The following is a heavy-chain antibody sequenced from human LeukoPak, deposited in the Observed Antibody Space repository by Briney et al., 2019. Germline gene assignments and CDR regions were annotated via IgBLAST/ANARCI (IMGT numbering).Heavy chain of an antibody. Sequence: GGSLRLSCAASGFTFSDYYMSWIRQAPGKGLEWVSYISSSGSRIYYTDSVKGRFTISRDNAKNSLYLQMNSLRAEDTAVYFCARDSGNYYNVKLDYWGQGTLVTVSS. CDR2: ISSSGSRI. CDR1: GFTFSDYY. D-gene: IGHD3-10*01. CDR3: ARDSGNYYNVKLDY. V-gene: IGHV3-11*01. J-gene: IGHJ4*02.